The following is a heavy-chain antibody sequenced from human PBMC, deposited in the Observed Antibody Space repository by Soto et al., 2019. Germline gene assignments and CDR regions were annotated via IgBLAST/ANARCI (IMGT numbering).Heavy chain of an antibody. D-gene: IGHD5-18*01. J-gene: IGHJ4*02. CDR3: ARGRFPSWIQPSSDFDY. V-gene: IGHV4-61*01. CDR2: IYYSGST. CDR1: GGSVSSGSYY. Sequence: NPSETLSLTCTVSGGSVSSGSYYWSWIRQPPGKGLEWIGYIYYSGSTNYNPSLKSRVTISVDTSKNQFSLKLSSVTAADTAVYYCARGRFPSWIQPSSDFDYWGQGTLVTVSS.